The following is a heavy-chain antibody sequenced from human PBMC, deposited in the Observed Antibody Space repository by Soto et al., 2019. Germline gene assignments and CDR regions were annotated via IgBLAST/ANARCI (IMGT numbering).Heavy chain of an antibody. CDR1: GGSISSSSYY. CDR2: IYYSGST. D-gene: IGHD6-6*01. Sequence: PSETLSLTCTVSGGSISSSSYYWGWIRQPPGKGLEWIGSIYYSGSTYYNPSLKSRVTISVDTSKNQFSLKLSSVTAADTAVYYCARGIAARPRDWFDPWGQGTLVTVSS. V-gene: IGHV4-39*01. J-gene: IGHJ5*02. CDR3: ARGIAARPRDWFDP.